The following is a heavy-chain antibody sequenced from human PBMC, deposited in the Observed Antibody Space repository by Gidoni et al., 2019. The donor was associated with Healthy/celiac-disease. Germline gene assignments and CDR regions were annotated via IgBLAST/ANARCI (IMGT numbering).Heavy chain of an antibody. CDR3: ASASSSTLDY. V-gene: IGHV4-59*01. J-gene: IGHJ4*02. CDR2: IYYSGST. D-gene: IGHD6-6*01. CDR1: GGSISSYS. Sequence: QVQLQESGPGLVKASETLSLTCAVSGGSISSYSWSWIRQPPGKGLESIGYIYYSGSTNYNPSLKSRVTISVDTSKNQFSLKLSSVTAADTAVYYCASASSSTLDYWGQGTLVTVSS.